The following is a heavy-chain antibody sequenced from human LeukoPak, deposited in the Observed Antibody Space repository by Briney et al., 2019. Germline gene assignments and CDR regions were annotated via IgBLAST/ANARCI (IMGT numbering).Heavy chain of an antibody. V-gene: IGHV3-11*06. Sequence: GGSLRLSCSASGFTFSDYYMTWIRQAPGKGLEWISYISPTSSYTNHAAAVKGRFIISRDNAKNSLSLQMNSLSAEDTAVYYCARRSFSGTAPFDYWGQGTLVTVSS. CDR2: ISPTSSYT. D-gene: IGHD1-1*01. J-gene: IGHJ4*02. CDR3: ARRSFSGTAPFDY. CDR1: GFTFSDYY.